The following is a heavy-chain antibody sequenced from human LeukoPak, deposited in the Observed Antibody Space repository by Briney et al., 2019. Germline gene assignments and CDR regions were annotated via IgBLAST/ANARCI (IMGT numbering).Heavy chain of an antibody. V-gene: IGHV4-30-4*08. CDR2: IYYSGST. Sequence: SQTLSLTCTVSGGSISSGGYYWSWIRQHPGKGLEWIGYIYYSGSTYYNPSLKSRVTISVDTSKNQFSLKLSSVTAADTAVYYCARERWDGYYNRGGPVDVWGQGTTVTVSS. D-gene: IGHD3-9*01. CDR3: ARERWDGYYNRGGPVDV. CDR1: GGSISSGGYY. J-gene: IGHJ6*02.